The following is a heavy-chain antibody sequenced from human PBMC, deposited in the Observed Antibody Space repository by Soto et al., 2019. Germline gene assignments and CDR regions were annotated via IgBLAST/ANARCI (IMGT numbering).Heavy chain of an antibody. V-gene: IGHV1-18*01. CDR2: VSPKSGNT. CDR1: GVTFSRDG. J-gene: IGHJ1*01. D-gene: IGHD1-1*01. CDR3: ARGRTVSSIGPLLV. Sequence: QVQLVQSGAEVKKPGSSVKVSCKASGVTFSRDGVSWVRQAPGQGLEWMGWVSPKSGNTDYARKVRSRVTMTTDTSTRTAYMELRGLRSDDTAVYYCARGRTVSSIGPLLVWGQGTLVSVSS.